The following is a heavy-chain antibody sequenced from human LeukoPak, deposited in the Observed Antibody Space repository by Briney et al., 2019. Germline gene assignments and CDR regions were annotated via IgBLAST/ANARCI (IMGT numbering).Heavy chain of an antibody. V-gene: IGHV1-8*01. CDR3: ARVGCTSCYNWFDP. Sequence: ASVKVSCKASGYTFTSYDINWVRQATGHGLEWMGWMNPNSGNTGYAQKFQGRVTMTRNTSISTAYMELSSLRSEDTAVYYCARVGCTSCYNWFDPWGQGTLVTVSS. CDR2: MNPNSGNT. J-gene: IGHJ5*02. CDR1: GYTFTSYD. D-gene: IGHD2-2*01.